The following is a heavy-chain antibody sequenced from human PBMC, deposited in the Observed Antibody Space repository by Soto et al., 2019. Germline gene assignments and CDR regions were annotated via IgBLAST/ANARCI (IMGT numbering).Heavy chain of an antibody. D-gene: IGHD2-15*01. CDR3: ARCASGGYYNYYAMDV. J-gene: IGHJ6*02. V-gene: IGHV3-30-3*01. Sequence: QVQLVESGGGVVQPGRSLRLSCAASGFTFSDYAMHWVRHVPGQGLEWVAVISFDGNIKYDADSVKGRFTISRDNSKNSLYLQMNSLRDEDTAVYYCARCASGGYYNYYAMDVWGQGTTVTVTS. CDR1: GFTFSDYA. CDR2: ISFDGNIK.